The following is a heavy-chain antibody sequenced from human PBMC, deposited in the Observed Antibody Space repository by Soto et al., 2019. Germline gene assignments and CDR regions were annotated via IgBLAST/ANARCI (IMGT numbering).Heavy chain of an antibody. Sequence: LSLTCTVSGGSISSGDYYWSWIRQPPGKGLEWIGYIYYSGSTYYNPSLKSRVTISVDTSKNQFSLKLSSVTAADTAVYYCAREAKYSSSWFNWFDPWGQGTLVTVSS. D-gene: IGHD6-13*01. CDR1: GGSISSGDYY. J-gene: IGHJ5*02. CDR3: AREAKYSSSWFNWFDP. CDR2: IYYSGST. V-gene: IGHV4-30-4*01.